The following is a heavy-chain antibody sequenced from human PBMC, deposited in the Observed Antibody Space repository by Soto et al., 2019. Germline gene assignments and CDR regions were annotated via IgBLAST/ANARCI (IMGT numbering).Heavy chain of an antibody. D-gene: IGHD4-4*01. V-gene: IGHV1-69*12. J-gene: IGHJ3*02. CDR2: IIPIFGTT. CDR3: AREGYTLGPGAVSGAFDI. CDR1: GGTFGSNA. Sequence: QVQLVQSGAEVRRPGSSVKVSCKASGGTFGSNAISWVRQAPGQGLEWMGGIIPIFGTTNNSQKFQGRVPFTADAFTTTAYMELSSVRSEDTAIYYCAREGYTLGPGAVSGAFDIWGQGTVVTVSS.